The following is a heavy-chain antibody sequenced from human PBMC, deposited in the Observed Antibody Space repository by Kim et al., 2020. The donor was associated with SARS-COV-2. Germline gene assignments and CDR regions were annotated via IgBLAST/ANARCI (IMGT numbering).Heavy chain of an antibody. CDR3: AKGQSETRQEWYSDY. V-gene: IGHV3-23*01. Sequence: ADSLKGRFTISSDNSKNTVNLQMNGLSPEDSAVYYCAKGQSETRQEWYSDYWGQGILVTVSS. D-gene: IGHD3-3*01. J-gene: IGHJ4*01.